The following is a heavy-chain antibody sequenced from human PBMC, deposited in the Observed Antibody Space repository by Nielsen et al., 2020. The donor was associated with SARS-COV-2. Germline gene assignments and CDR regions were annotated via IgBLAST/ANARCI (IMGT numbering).Heavy chain of an antibody. Sequence: GESLKISCAASGFTFSSYAMSWVRQAPGKGLEWVSAISGSGGSTYYADSVKGRFTISRDNSKNTLYLQMNSLRAEDTAVYYCAKDEVYYYDSSGYYAFDIWGQGTMVTVSS. D-gene: IGHD3-22*01. CDR2: ISGSGGST. J-gene: IGHJ3*02. V-gene: IGHV3-23*01. CDR1: GFTFSSYA. CDR3: AKDEVYYYDSSGYYAFDI.